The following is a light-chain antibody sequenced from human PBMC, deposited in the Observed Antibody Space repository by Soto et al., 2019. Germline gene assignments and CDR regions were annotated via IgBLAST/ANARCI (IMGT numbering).Light chain of an antibody. Sequence: QSVLTQPPSVSGAPGQRVTISCTGSSSNIGAGYDVHWYQQLPGTAPKLLIYGNSNRPSGVPDRFSGSKSGTSASRAITGLQAENEADYYCQSYDSSLRRVCGVGTKLTVL. CDR2: GNS. CDR3: QSYDSSLRRV. J-gene: IGLJ2*01. CDR1: SSNIGAGYD. V-gene: IGLV1-40*01.